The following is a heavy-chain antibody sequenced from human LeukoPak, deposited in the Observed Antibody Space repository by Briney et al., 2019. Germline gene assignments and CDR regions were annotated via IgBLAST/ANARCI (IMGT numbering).Heavy chain of an antibody. CDR3: ARDSGYSYGYAFDY. Sequence: PGGSLRLSCAASGFTFSSYSMNWVRQAPGKGLEWVSSISSSSSYIYYADSVKGRFTISRDNAKNSLYLQVNSLRAEDTAVYYCARDSGYSYGYAFDYWGQGTLVTVSS. CDR2: ISSSSSYI. V-gene: IGHV3-21*01. CDR1: GFTFSSYS. D-gene: IGHD5-18*01. J-gene: IGHJ4*02.